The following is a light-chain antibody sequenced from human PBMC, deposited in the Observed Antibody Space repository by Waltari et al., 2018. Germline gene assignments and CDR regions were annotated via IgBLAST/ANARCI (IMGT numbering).Light chain of an antibody. CDR3: QKYGTLPAT. CDR1: QSVSRY. V-gene: IGKV3-20*01. J-gene: IGKJ1*01. CDR2: DTS. Sequence: EVVLTQSPGTLSLSPGKRATLSCRASQSVSRYLAWYQQKPGQAPRLLIYDTSTRATGIPDRFSGSGSGTDFSLTISRLDPEDFAVYYCQKYGTLPATFGQGTKVEVK.